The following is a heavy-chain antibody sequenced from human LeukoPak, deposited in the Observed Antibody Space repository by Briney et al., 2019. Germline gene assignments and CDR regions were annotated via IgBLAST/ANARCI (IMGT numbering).Heavy chain of an antibody. CDR1: GFTFSSYN. J-gene: IGHJ4*02. CDR2: ISSSSSTI. D-gene: IGHD2-15*01. Sequence: PGGSLRLSCAASGFTFSSYNMNWVRQAPGKGLEWVSYISSSSSTIYYADSVKGRFTISRDNAKNSLYLQMNSLRDEDTAVYYCARDGLGYCSGGSCYSGGIDSWGQGTLVTVSS. CDR3: ARDGLGYCSGGSCYSGGIDS. V-gene: IGHV3-48*02.